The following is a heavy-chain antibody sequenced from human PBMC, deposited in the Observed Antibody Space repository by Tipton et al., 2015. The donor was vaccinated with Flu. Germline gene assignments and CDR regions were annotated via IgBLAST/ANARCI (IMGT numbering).Heavy chain of an antibody. CDR3: ARSARDYYHTGGYPDAFDI. CDR2: ISSSSDTI. V-gene: IGHV3-48*03. Sequence: QLVQSGGGLVQPGGSLRLSCATSGFTFSGYEMHWVRQAPGKGLEWISYISSSSDTIYYAASVKGRFTISRDNAKNSLYLRMNSLRAEDTAVYYCARSARDYYHTGGYPDAFDIWGLGTMVTVSS. D-gene: IGHD3-22*01. J-gene: IGHJ3*02. CDR1: GFTFSGYE.